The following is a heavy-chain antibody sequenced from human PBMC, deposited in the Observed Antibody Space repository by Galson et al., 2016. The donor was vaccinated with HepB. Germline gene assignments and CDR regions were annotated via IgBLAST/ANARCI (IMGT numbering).Heavy chain of an antibody. CDR1: GFTVSGKY. CDR3: EGCPDPLGI. V-gene: IGHV3-53*01. J-gene: IGHJ3*02. Sequence: FLRLSCAAAGFTVSGKYMSWGRLAPGKGLEWAAALFSFDATFYSDSVKGRFTLSRDTSRNTLYLQMDNLRADDTAIYSCEGCPDPLGIWGLGTMVTVS. CDR2: LFSFDAT.